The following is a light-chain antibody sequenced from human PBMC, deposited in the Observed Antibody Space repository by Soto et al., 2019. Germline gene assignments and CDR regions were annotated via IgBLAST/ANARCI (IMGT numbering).Light chain of an antibody. Sequence: DIQMTQSPSSVSASVGDRVTITCRASQSVSVWLAWYQQKPGKAPKLLIYLASRLESGVPSRFSGSGSGTEFTLNISSLLPDDFATYSCQQYNDYSRLFGQGTKVDNK. J-gene: IGKJ1*01. CDR3: QQYNDYSRL. CDR2: LAS. V-gene: IGKV1-5*03. CDR1: QSVSVW.